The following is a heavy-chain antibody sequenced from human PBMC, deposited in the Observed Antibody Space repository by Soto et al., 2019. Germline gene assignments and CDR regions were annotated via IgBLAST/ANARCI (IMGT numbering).Heavy chain of an antibody. CDR2: INSDGSRT. CDR3: ARALNYYYDIDY. CDR1: GFTFSSYW. Sequence: GGSLRLSCAASGFTFSSYWMHWVRQAPGKGLVWVSRINSDGSRTTYADSVKGRFTISRDNAKNMLHLQMNSLRAEDTAVYYCARALNYYYDIDYWGQGTLVTVS. J-gene: IGHJ4*02. V-gene: IGHV3-74*01. D-gene: IGHD3-22*01.